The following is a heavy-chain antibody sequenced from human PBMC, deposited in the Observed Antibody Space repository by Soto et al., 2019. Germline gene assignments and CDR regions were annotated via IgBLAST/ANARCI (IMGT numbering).Heavy chain of an antibody. D-gene: IGHD6-19*01. CDR2: VYYTGST. J-gene: IGHJ4*02. Sequence: SETLSLTCSVSGGSISVSYWSWIRQSPGKGLEWLGYVYYTGSTNYSPSLRSRVSISVDTSKNEFSLRLSSVTAADTAVYFCARSVAVPGAHIDYWGQGTQVTVCS. CDR3: ARSVAVPGAHIDY. CDR1: GGSISVSY. V-gene: IGHV4-59*01.